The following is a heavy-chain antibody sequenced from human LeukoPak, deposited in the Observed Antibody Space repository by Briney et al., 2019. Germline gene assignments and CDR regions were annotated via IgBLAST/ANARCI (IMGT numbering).Heavy chain of an antibody. CDR1: GYTFTGYY. J-gene: IGHJ6*03. Sequence: GASVKVSCKSFGYTFTGYYMHWVRQAPGQGLEWMGWINPNSGGTNYAQKFQGRVTMTRDTSISTAYMELSRLRSDDTAVYYCAGRRYCSSTSCYRDYYYMDVWGKGTTVTVSS. CDR3: AGRRYCSSTSCYRDYYYMDV. CDR2: INPNSGGT. V-gene: IGHV1-2*02. D-gene: IGHD2-2*01.